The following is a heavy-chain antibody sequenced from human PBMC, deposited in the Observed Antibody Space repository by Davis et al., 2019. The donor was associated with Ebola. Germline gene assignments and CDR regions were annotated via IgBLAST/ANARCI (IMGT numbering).Heavy chain of an antibody. Sequence: GESLKISCKGSGYSFTSYWIGWVRQMPGKGLEWMGIIYPGDSDTRYSPSFQGHVTISADKSISTAYLQWSSLKASDTAMYYCARPPPHYYDTSGYYSFGYWGQGTLVTVSS. CDR1: GYSFTSYW. V-gene: IGHV5-51*01. CDR2: IYPGDSDT. D-gene: IGHD3-22*01. J-gene: IGHJ4*02. CDR3: ARPPPHYYDTSGYYSFGY.